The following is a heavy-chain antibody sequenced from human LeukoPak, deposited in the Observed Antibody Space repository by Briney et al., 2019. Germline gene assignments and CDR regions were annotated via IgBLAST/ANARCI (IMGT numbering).Heavy chain of an antibody. V-gene: IGHV6-1*01. D-gene: IGHD2-8*01. J-gene: IGHJ4*02. Sequence: SQTLSLTCAISGDSVSSNSATWDWIRQSPSRGLEWLGRTYYRSKWYTDYAAFVKSRITIKPDTSTNRFSLQLNSVTPEDTGVYYCAREEANGAPFDLWGQGTVVTVSA. CDR2: TYYRSKWYT. CDR3: AREEANGAPFDL. CDR1: GDSVSSNSAT.